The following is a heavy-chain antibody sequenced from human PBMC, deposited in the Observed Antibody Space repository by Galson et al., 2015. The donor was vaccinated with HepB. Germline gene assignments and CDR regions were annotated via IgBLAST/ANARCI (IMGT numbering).Heavy chain of an antibody. V-gene: IGHV6-1*01. J-gene: IGHJ6*02. CDR1: WDSVSNNTVA. D-gene: IGHD2-2*01. CDR3: ARVGGTIYYYGMDV. Sequence: SAISWDSVSNNTVACYWIRQSPSSAREGLGRTCYSAKRDNNTAEAVRGRIAIKPDTSKNQLSLQLNSVTPEDTAVYYCARVGGTIYYYGMDVWGQGTTVTVSS. CDR2: TCYSAKRDN.